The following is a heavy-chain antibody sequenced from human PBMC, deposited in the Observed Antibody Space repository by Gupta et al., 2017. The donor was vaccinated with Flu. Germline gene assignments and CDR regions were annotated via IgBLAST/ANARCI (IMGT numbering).Heavy chain of an antibody. CDR3: AKERAPHIAAAGTGFDP. D-gene: IGHD6-13*01. J-gene: IGHJ5*02. CDR2: ISGSSDNT. V-gene: IGHV3-23*01. CDR1: GFTFSSYA. Sequence: EVQLLESGGGLVQPGGSLRLSCAASGFTFSSYAMSWVRQAPGKGLEWVSSISGSSDNTYYADSVKGRFTISRDNSKNTLYLQMNTLRAEDTAVYNCAKERAPHIAAAGTGFDPWGQGTLVTVSS.